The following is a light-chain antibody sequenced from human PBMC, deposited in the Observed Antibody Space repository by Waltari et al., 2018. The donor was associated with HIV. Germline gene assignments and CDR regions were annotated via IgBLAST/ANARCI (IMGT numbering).Light chain of an antibody. J-gene: IGLJ2*01. CDR1: FSDVGSYNL. CDR2: EVT. CDR3: CSYTGSRIHVV. V-gene: IGLV2-23*02. Sequence: QSALTQPASVSGSPGQSITIPCPGTFSDVGSYNLVSWYQKHPGEAPKIMIYEVTKRPSVVSRRFPVAESGNTASLTISGLQAEDEADYYCCSYTGSRIHVVFGGGTKLTVL.